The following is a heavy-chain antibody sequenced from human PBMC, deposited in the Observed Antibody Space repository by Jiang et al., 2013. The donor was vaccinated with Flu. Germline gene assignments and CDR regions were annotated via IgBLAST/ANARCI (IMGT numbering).Heavy chain of an antibody. V-gene: IGHV6-1*01. CDR1: A. CDR2: TYYRSKWYN. J-gene: IGHJ4*02. Sequence: AWNWIRQSPSRGLEWLGRTYYRSKWYNDYAVSVKSRITINPDTSKNQFSLQLNSVTPEDTAVYYCARVGQLVQTIDYWGQGTLVTVSS. CDR3: ARVGQLVQTIDY. D-gene: IGHD6-6*01.